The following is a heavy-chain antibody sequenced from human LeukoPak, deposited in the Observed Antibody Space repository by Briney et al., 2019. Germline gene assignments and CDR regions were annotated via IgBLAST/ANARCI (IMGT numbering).Heavy chain of an antibody. Sequence: PSETLSLTCAVYGGSFSGYYWSWIRQPPGKGLEWIGEINHSGSTNYNPSLKSRVTISVDTSKNQFSLKLSSVTAADTAVYYCARGLRGGSRRFDPWGQGTLVTVSS. D-gene: IGHD2-15*01. CDR2: INHSGST. CDR3: ARGLRGGSRRFDP. J-gene: IGHJ5*02. CDR1: GGSFSGYY. V-gene: IGHV4-34*01.